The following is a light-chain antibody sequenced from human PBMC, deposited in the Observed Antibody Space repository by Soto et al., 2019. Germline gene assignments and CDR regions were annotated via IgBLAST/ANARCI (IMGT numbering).Light chain of an antibody. J-gene: IGKJ1*01. V-gene: IGKV1-39*01. Sequence: DIQLTQSPASLSASVGYTVTITCRASQSITSYLNWYQQKPGTGPKLLIWAASSLQSGAPSRFSGSVSGTDFTLTISSLQPEDFATYYCQQSYSHHLTFGQGTKVDIK. CDR2: AAS. CDR1: QSITSY. CDR3: QQSYSHHLT.